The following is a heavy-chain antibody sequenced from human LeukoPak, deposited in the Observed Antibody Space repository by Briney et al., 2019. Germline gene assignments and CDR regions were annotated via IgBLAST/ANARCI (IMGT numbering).Heavy chain of an antibody. CDR1: GFTFSTYS. CDR2: ISSSSSYV. V-gene: IGHV3-21*01. D-gene: IGHD3-10*01. Sequence: GGSLRLSCAASGFTFSTYSMNWVRQAPGKGLEWVSSISSSSSYVYYADSVKGRFTISRDNAKNSLYLQMNSLRAEDTAVYYCARVPWFGELLFDYWGQGTLVTVSS. CDR3: ARVPWFGELLFDY. J-gene: IGHJ4*02.